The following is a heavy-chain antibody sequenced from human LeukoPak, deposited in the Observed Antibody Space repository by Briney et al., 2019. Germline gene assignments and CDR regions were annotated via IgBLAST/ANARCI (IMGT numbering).Heavy chain of an antibody. D-gene: IGHD5-24*01. J-gene: IGHJ4*02. V-gene: IGHV3-74*01. CDR3: AKEEKGPDY. CDR1: GFIFSSYW. CDR2: INTDGSST. Sequence: GGSLRLSCAASGFIFSSYWMHWVRHAPGKGLAWVSRINTDGSSTSYADSVKGRFTISRDNSKNTLYLQMNSLRAEDTAVYYCAKEEKGPDYWGQGTLVTVSS.